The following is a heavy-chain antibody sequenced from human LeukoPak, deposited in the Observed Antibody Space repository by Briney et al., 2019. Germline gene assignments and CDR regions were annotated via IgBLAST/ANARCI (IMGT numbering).Heavy chain of an antibody. V-gene: IGHV5-51*01. D-gene: IGHD4-23*01. J-gene: IGHJ5*02. CDR3: ARLGSTVVTAGWFDP. Sequence: GDSLKISCKGSGYSFTSYWIGWVRQMPGKGLEWMGIIYPGDSDTRYSPSFQGQVTISADKSISTAYLQWSSLKASDTAMYYCARLGSTVVTAGWFDPWGQGTLVTVSS. CDR2: IYPGDSDT. CDR1: GYSFTSYW.